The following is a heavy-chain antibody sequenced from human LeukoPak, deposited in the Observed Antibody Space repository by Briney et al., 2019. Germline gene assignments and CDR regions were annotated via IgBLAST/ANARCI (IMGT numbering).Heavy chain of an antibody. J-gene: IGHJ4*02. CDR1: GGSISLGSYY. D-gene: IGHD4-23*01. V-gene: IGHV4-61*02. CDR2: IYASGD. Sequence: SQTLSLTCTVSGGSISLGSYYWSWTRQSAGMGLEWIGRIYASGDTDYNPSHYNPSLRSRVTISIDTPKSQFSLKLSSVTPADTAVYFCAREFRGGGDSGIFDYWGQGALVTVSS. CDR3: AREFRGGGDSGIFDY.